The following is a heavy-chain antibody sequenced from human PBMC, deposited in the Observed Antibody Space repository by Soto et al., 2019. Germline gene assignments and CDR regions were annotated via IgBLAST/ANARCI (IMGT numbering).Heavy chain of an antibody. D-gene: IGHD6-13*01. CDR1: GGSISSYY. V-gene: IGHV4-59*01. CDR2: IYYSGST. CDR3: ARGSYSSSFFTPDWFDP. Sequence: SETLSLTCTVYGGSISSYYWSWIRQPPGKGLEWIGYIYYSGSTNYNPSLKSRVTISVDTSKNQFSLKLSSVTAADTAVYYCARGSYSSSFFTPDWFDPWGQGTLVTVSS. J-gene: IGHJ5*02.